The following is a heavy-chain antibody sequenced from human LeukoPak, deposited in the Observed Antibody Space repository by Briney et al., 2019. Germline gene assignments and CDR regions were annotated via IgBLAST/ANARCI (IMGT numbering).Heavy chain of an antibody. J-gene: IGHJ4*02. CDR2: MYNNGST. CDR3: ASKESWDSSGYHPSGY. D-gene: IGHD3-22*01. V-gene: IGHV4-4*07. CDR1: GASISTYY. Sequence: PSETLSLTCTVSGASISTYYWSWIRQPAGKGLEWIGRMYNNGSTKYTPSLKSRVTMSVDTSKNQLSLRLSSVTAADTAVYYCASKESWDSSGYHPSGYWGQGTLVTVSS.